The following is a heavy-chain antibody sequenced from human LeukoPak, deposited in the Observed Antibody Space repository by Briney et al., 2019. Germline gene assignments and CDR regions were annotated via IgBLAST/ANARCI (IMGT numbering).Heavy chain of an antibody. CDR3: AREPELRFLEWLSGKRYMDV. D-gene: IGHD3-3*01. CDR1: GYTFTGYY. J-gene: IGHJ6*03. V-gene: IGHV1-2*02. Sequence: ASVKVSCKASGYTFTGYYMHWVRQAPGQGLEWMGWINPNSGGTNYAQKFQGRVTMTRDTSISTAYMELSRLRSDDTAVYYCAREPELRFLEWLSGKRYMDVWGKGTTVTVSS. CDR2: INPNSGGT.